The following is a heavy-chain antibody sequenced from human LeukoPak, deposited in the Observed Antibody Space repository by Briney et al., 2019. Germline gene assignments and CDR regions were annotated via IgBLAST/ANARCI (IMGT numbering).Heavy chain of an antibody. V-gene: IGHV1-8*01. Sequence: ASVKVSCKASGYTFTSYDINWVGQATGQGLEWMGWMNPNSGNTGYAQKFQGRVTMTRNTSISTAYMELSSLRSEDTAVYYCARGGYCSSTSCYVSRRNNWFDPWGQGTLVTVSS. D-gene: IGHD2-2*01. J-gene: IGHJ5*02. CDR1: GYTFTSYD. CDR2: MNPNSGNT. CDR3: ARGGYCSSTSCYVSRRNNWFDP.